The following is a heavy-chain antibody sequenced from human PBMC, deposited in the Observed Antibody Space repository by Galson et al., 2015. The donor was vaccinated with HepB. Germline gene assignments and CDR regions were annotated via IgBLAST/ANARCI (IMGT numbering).Heavy chain of an antibody. Sequence: SVKVSCMASAYNFISFGVRWVRQAPGQGLEWMGWISAYNGDTNYAQNFQDRVTMTTDTSTSTAYMELRSLRSDDTAMYYCARDPRIAAAGQLYYFDYWGQGTLVTVSS. V-gene: IGHV1-18*04. CDR1: AYNFISFG. D-gene: IGHD6-13*01. J-gene: IGHJ4*02. CDR3: ARDPRIAAAGQLYYFDY. CDR2: ISAYNGDT.